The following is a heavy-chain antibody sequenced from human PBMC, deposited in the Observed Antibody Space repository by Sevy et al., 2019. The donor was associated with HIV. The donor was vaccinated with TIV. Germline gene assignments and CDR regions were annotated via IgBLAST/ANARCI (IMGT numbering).Heavy chain of an antibody. CDR2: ISYDGSHK. CDR3: ARDAGYSVNWYPRFDT. CDR1: AFTFSTYA. V-gene: IGHV3-30*03. J-gene: IGHJ5*02. Sequence: GGSLRLSCAASAFTFSTYAMHWVRQAPGKGLEWVAVISYDGSHKYYADSVKGRFTTSRDDSKSSLYLQMNTLRAEDTAVYYCARDAGYSVNWYPRFDTWGQGTLVTVSS. D-gene: IGHD6-13*01.